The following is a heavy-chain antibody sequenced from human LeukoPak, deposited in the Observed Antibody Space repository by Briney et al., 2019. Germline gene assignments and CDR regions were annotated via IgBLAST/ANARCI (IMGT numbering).Heavy chain of an antibody. D-gene: IGHD4-17*01. CDR2: ISAYNGNT. V-gene: IGHV1-18*01. J-gene: IGHJ4*02. CDR1: GYTFTSYG. CDR3: ARVRATVTTGYYFDY. Sequence: GASVKVSCKASGYTFTSYGISWVRQAPGQGLEWMGWISAYNGNTNYAQKFQGRVTITADESTSTAYMELSSLRSEDTAVYYCARVRATVTTGYYFDYWGQGTLVTVSS.